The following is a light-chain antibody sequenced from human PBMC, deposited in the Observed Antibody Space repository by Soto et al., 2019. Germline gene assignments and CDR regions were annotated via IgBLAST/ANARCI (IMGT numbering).Light chain of an antibody. CDR1: QRLSSN. CDR3: QQYGSSGT. CDR2: GAS. Sequence: EIVLTQSPVTLSVSPGERVTLSCRASQRLSSNLAWYQQRPGQAPRLLIYGASIRATGIPDRFSGSGSGTDFTLTISRLEPEDFAVYYCQQYGSSGTFGQGTKVDI. J-gene: IGKJ1*01. V-gene: IGKV3-20*01.